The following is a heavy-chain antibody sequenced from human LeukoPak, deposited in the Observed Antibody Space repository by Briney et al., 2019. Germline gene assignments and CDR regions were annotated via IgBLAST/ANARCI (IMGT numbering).Heavy chain of an antibody. Sequence: SETLSLTCTVSGYSISSGYYWGWIRQLPGKGLEWIGSIYHSGSTYYNPSLKSRVTISVDTSKNQFSLKLSSVTAADTAVYYCARVLLWFGDRKTAGAFDIWGQGTMVTVSS. V-gene: IGHV4-38-2*02. J-gene: IGHJ3*02. CDR3: ARVLLWFGDRKTAGAFDI. CDR1: GYSISSGYY. CDR2: IYHSGST. D-gene: IGHD3-10*01.